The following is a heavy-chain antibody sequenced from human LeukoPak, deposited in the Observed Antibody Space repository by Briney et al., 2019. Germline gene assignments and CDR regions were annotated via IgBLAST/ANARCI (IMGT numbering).Heavy chain of an antibody. CDR1: GYTFTSYG. D-gene: IGHD2-2*02. CDR3: ARARYCSSTSCYTRSYYYYGMDV. Sequence: ASVKVSCKASGYTFTSYGISSVRQAPGQGLEWMGWISAYNGNTNYAQKLQGRVTMTTDTSTSTAYMELRSLRSDDAAVYYCARARYCSSTSCYTRSYYYYGMDVWGQGTTVTVS. V-gene: IGHV1-18*01. J-gene: IGHJ6*02. CDR2: ISAYNGNT.